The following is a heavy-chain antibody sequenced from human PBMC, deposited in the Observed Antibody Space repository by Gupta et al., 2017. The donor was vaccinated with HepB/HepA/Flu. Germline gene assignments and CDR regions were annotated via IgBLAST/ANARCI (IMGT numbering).Heavy chain of an antibody. D-gene: IGHD1-26*01. CDR1: GGSISSYY. CDR2: IYYSGST. V-gene: IGHV4-59*01. J-gene: IGHJ5*02. CDR3: ARDLGGRLGATKTAGWFDP. Sequence: QVQLQESGPGLVKPSETLSLTCTVSGGSISSYYWSWIRQPPGKGLEWIGYIYYSGSTNYNPSLKSRVTISVDTSKNQFSLKLSSVTAADTAVYYCARDLGGRLGATKTAGWFDPWGQGTLVTVSS.